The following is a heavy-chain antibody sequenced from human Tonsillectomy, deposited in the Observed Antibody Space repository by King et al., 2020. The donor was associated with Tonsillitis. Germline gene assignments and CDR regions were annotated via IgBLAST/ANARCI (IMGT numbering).Heavy chain of an antibody. CDR2: INSVSSHI. J-gene: IGHJ3*02. CDR1: GFMFNSYS. D-gene: IGHD2-15*01. CDR3: ARPYCSGVGCYQRYDGFHI. V-gene: IGHV3-21*01. Sequence: QLVQSGGGLVKPGESLRLSCAASGFMFNSYSMNWVRQAPGKGLEWVSSINSVSSHIYYARSVRGRFTISRDNAKNSLYLQMNSLSAEDTAVYYCARPYCSGVGCYQRYDGFHIWGQGTMVTVSS.